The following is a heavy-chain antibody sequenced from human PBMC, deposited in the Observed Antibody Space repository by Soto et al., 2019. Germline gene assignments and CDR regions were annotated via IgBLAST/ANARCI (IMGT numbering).Heavy chain of an antibody. Sequence: ASVKVSCKASGYTFTSYGIGWVRQAPGQGLEWMGWISAYNGNTNYAQKLQGRVTMTTDTSTSTAYMELRSLRSDDTAVYYCARDKQWLVYYYYGMDVWGQGTTVTVSS. D-gene: IGHD6-19*01. V-gene: IGHV1-18*01. CDR2: ISAYNGNT. CDR3: ARDKQWLVYYYYGMDV. CDR1: GYTFTSYG. J-gene: IGHJ6*02.